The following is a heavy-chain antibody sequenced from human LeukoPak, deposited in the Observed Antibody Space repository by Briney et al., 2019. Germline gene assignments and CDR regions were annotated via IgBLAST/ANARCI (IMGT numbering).Heavy chain of an antibody. V-gene: IGHV3-23*01. CDR1: GFTFSNYG. CDR3: ANGGDSRTGYFDY. J-gene: IGHJ4*02. Sequence: PGGSLRLSCVVSGFTFSNYGMSWVRQAPGKGLEWVSVITGSGGTTYYAGSVKGRFTISRDNSKNTLYLQMNSLRAEDTAVYYCANGGDSRTGYFDYWGQGTLVTVSS. D-gene: IGHD4-17*01. CDR2: ITGSGGTT.